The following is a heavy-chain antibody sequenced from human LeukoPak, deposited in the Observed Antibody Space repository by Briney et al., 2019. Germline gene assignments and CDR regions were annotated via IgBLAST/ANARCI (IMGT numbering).Heavy chain of an antibody. CDR2: ISASGDTT. CDR3: AKAADRLAADYIDY. CDR1: GFTFSSYA. Sequence: PGGSLRLSCAASGFTFSSYALSWVRQAPGKGLEWVSDISASGDTTYYADSVKGRFTISRDNSKNTLDLQMSSLRVEDTAVYYCAKAADRLAADYIDYWGQGTLVTVSS. J-gene: IGHJ4*02. V-gene: IGHV3-23*01. D-gene: IGHD3-9*01.